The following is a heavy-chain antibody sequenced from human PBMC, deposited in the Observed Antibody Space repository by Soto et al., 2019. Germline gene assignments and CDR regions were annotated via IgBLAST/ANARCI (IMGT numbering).Heavy chain of an antibody. CDR3: ARGQGIVMFPVPVGIVNRPKPTVFDY. J-gene: IGHJ4*02. Sequence: EVQLLESGGGLARPGGALRLCCTASGFTFSSYAMTWVRQAPGKGLAWVSGISGSGGTTHYTDAVKGRFTVSRDNSNNTVCLQMNSLRVEDTAVYYCARGQGIVMFPVPVGIVNRPKPTVFDYWGQGTLVTVST. CDR2: ISGSGGTT. CDR1: GFTFSSYA. V-gene: IGHV3-23*01. D-gene: IGHD2-15*01.